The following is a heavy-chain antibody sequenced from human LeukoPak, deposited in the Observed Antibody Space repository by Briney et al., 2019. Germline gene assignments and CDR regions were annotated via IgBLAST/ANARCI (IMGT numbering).Heavy chain of an antibody. CDR3: ARDEKRCLVGRPAPDY. D-gene: IGHD6-19*01. J-gene: IGHJ4*02. V-gene: IGHV3-21*01. CDR2: ISSSSSYI. Sequence: GGSLRLFCAASGFTFSSYSMNWVRPAPGKGLEWVSSISSSSSYIYYADSVKGRFTISRDNAKNSLYLQMNSLRAEDTAVYYCARDEKRCLVGRPAPDYWGQGTLVTVSS. CDR1: GFTFSSYS.